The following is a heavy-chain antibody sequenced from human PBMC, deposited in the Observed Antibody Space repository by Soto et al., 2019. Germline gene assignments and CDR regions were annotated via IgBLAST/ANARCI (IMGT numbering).Heavy chain of an antibody. V-gene: IGHV4-39*01. D-gene: IGHD6-13*01. CDR3: ARHLSSSFNYFDY. Sequence: RSLTCTVSGGSISSSSYYWGWIRQPPGKGLEWIGSIYYSGSTYYNPSLKSRVTISVDTSKNQFSLKLSSVTAADTAVYYCARHLSSSFNYFDYWGQGTLVTVSS. CDR1: GGSISSSSYY. J-gene: IGHJ4*02. CDR2: IYYSGST.